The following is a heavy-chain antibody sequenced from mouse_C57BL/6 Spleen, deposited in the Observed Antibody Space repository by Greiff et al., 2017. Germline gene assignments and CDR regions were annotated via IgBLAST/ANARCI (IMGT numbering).Heavy chain of an antibody. Sequence: QVQLKQSGAELVRPGTSVKVSCKASGYAFTNYLIEWVKQRPGQGLEWIGVINPGSGGTNYNEKFKGKATLTADKSSSTAYMQLSSLTSEDSAVYFCARWDFGVYSSYAMDYWGQGTSVTVSS. CDR3: ARWDFGVYSSYAMDY. V-gene: IGHV1-54*01. CDR1: GYAFTNYL. J-gene: IGHJ4*01. D-gene: IGHD1-1*01. CDR2: INPGSGGT.